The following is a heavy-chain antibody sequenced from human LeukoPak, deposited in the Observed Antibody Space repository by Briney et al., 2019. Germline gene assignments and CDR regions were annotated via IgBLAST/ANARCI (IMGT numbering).Heavy chain of an antibody. CDR1: GFTISSYW. CDR2: IKYDGSEV. V-gene: IGHV3-7*01. Sequence: PGGSLRLSCAPAGFTISSYWMSWVRQAPGKGLKWVANIKYDGSEVYYVDSVKGRFTISRDIVKNSLFLQMNSLRAEDTAVYYCARDIAAAGLFFDYWGQGALVTVSS. J-gene: IGHJ4*02. CDR3: ARDIAAAGLFFDY. D-gene: IGHD6-13*01.